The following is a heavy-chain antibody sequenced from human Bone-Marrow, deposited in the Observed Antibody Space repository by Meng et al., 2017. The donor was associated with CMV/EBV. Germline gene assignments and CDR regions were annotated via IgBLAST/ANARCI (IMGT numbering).Heavy chain of an antibody. J-gene: IGHJ6*02. CDR2: IRYDGSNK. Sequence: GESLKISCAASGFTFSSYGMHWVRQAPGKGLEWVAFIRYDGSNKYYADSVKGRFIISRDNSKNTLFLQMNSLRAEDTAAYYCAKESKYIGGWPGGMDVWGQGTTVTVSS. V-gene: IGHV3-30*02. D-gene: IGHD6-19*01. CDR1: GFTFSSYG. CDR3: AKESKYIGGWPGGMDV.